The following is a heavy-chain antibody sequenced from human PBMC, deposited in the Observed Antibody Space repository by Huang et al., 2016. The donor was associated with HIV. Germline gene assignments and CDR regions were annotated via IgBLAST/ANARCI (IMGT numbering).Heavy chain of an antibody. CDR1: GFTFSSYV. J-gene: IGHJ4*02. CDR3: AREDDYGGN. D-gene: IGHD4-17*01. V-gene: IGHV3-30-3*01. CDR2: NAYDGSNK. Sequence: QVQMVESGGGVVQPGRSLRLSCAASGFTFSSYVMYWVRQAPGKGLEAVAVNAYDGSNKYYADSVQGRFTISRDNSKNTLYLQMNGLRTEDTAVYYCAREDDYGGNWGQGTLVTVSS.